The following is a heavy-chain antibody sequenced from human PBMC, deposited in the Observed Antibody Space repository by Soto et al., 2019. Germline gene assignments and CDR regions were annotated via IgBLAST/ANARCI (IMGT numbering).Heavy chain of an antibody. CDR2: ISGSGGST. J-gene: IGHJ4*02. Sequence: VGSLRLSCAVSGFTFSSYAMSWVRQAPGKGLEWVSAISGSGGSTYYADSVKGRFTISRDNSKNTLYLQMNSLRAEDTAVYYCEKSRIVVVVAAAFDYWGQGTLVTVSS. D-gene: IGHD2-15*01. CDR1: GFTFSSYA. V-gene: IGHV3-23*01. CDR3: EKSRIVVVVAAAFDY.